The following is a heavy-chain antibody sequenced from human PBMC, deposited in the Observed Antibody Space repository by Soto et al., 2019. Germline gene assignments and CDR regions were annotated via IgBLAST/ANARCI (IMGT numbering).Heavy chain of an antibody. Sequence: ASVRVSCKASGYTFTSNYIHWVRQAPGQGPEWMGIVNPSDGYTNYAQKFQGRVTMTRDTSTSTVYMDLSSLRSEDTAVYYCARGQRGSSGYQFDYWGQGTPDTGSS. CDR2: VNPSDGYT. CDR3: ARGQRGSSGYQFDY. J-gene: IGHJ4*02. D-gene: IGHD3-22*01. V-gene: IGHV1-46*01. CDR1: GYTFTSNY.